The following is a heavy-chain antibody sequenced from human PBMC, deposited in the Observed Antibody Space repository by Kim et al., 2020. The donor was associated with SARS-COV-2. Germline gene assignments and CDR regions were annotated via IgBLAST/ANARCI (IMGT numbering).Heavy chain of an antibody. D-gene: IGHD6-19*01. J-gene: IGHJ4*02. CDR3: ARAYSSGWYGGY. CDR1: GFTFSSYA. Sequence: GGSLRLSCAASGFTFSSYAMHWVRQAPGKGLEWVAVISYDGSNKYYADSVKGRFTISRDNSKNTLYLQMNSLRAEDTAVYYCARAYSSGWYGGYWGQGTLVTVSS. V-gene: IGHV3-30-3*01. CDR2: ISYDGSNK.